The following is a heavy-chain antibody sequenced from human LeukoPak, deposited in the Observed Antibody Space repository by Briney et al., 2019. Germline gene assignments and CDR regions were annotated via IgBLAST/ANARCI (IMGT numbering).Heavy chain of an antibody. CDR2: INSDGSST. CDR3: ARVVPAAQPDY. D-gene: IGHD2-2*01. CDR1: GFTFSSYW. J-gene: IGHJ4*02. V-gene: IGHV3-74*01. Sequence: GGSLRLSCAASGFTFSSYWMHWVRQAPGKGLVWVSRINSDGSSTSYADSVKGRFTISRDNAKNSLYLQMNSLRAEDTALYYCARVVPAAQPDYWGQGTLVTVSS.